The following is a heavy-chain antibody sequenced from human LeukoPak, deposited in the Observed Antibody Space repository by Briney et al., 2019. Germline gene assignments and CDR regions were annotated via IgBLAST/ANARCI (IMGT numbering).Heavy chain of an antibody. Sequence: PGGSLRLSCAASGFTFSSYSMNWVRQAPGKGLEWVSSISSSSSYIYYADSVKGRFTISRDNAKNPLYLQMNSLRAEDTAVYYCARDITDYGDYPDYYYYYMDVWGKGTTVTVSS. V-gene: IGHV3-21*01. D-gene: IGHD4-17*01. CDR1: GFTFSSYS. CDR2: ISSSSSYI. CDR3: ARDITDYGDYPDYYYYYMDV. J-gene: IGHJ6*03.